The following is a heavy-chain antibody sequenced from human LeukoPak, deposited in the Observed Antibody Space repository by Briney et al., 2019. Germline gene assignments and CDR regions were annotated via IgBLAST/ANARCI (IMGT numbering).Heavy chain of an antibody. Sequence: WASVKVSCKASGGTFSSYAISWVRQAPGQGLEWMGWISAYNGNTNYAQKLQGRVTMTTDTSTSTAYMELRSLRSDDTAVYYCARVLGIRAFDIWGQGTMVTVSS. CDR3: ARVLGIRAFDI. CDR2: ISAYNGNT. CDR1: GGTFSSYA. J-gene: IGHJ3*02. V-gene: IGHV1-18*01. D-gene: IGHD6-13*01.